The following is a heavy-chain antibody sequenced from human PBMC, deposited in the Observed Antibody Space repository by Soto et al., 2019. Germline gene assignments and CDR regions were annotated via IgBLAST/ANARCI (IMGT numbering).Heavy chain of an antibody. V-gene: IGHV1-3*01. CDR2: INAGNGNT. Sequence: QVQLVQSGAEVTKPGASVTVSCQSSGYTFTSYAMHSVRQAPGQRLEWMGWINAGNGNTKYSQKYQGRVTITRDTSASTAYIELSSLRSEDTAVYYCARSIVVVTAADYWGQGTLVTVSS. D-gene: IGHD2-21*02. J-gene: IGHJ4*02. CDR3: ARSIVVVTAADY. CDR1: GYTFTSYA.